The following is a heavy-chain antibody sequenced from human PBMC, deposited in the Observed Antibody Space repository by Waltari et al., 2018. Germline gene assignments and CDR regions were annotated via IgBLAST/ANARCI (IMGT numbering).Heavy chain of an antibody. Sequence: QVQLVQSGAEVERPGASVRISCKASGYTFTTYYVPWLRQAPGRGFEWLGIIDPDGGGTTYAPKFRDRLSLTRDTSTSVLYMALDNLNSDDSAIYFCARGRGTLGQLLVTYWGQGTQVLVSS. J-gene: IGHJ4*02. CDR2: IDPDGGGT. V-gene: IGHV1-46*01. D-gene: IGHD6-13*01. CDR1: GYTFTTYY. CDR3: ARGRGTLGQLLVTY.